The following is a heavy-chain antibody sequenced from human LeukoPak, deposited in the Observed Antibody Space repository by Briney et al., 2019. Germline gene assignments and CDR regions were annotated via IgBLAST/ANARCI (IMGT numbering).Heavy chain of an antibody. D-gene: IGHD3-22*01. V-gene: IGHV4-59*08. J-gene: IGHJ5*02. CDR1: GGSISSYY. CDR2: IYYSGST. CDR3: ARHPNYDSSGSSFDP. Sequence: PSETLSLTCTVSGGSISSYYWSWIRQPPGKGLEWIGYIYYSGSTNYNPSLKSRVTISVDTSKNQFSLKLSSVTAADTAVYYCARHPNYDSSGSSFDPWGQGTLVTVSS.